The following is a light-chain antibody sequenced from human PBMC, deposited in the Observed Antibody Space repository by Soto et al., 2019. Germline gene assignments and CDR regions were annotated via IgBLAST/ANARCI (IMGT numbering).Light chain of an antibody. CDR2: EVS. Sequence: QSVLTQPASVSGSPGQSITISCTGTSRDVGGYNYVSWYQQHPGKAPKLLLYEVSNRPSGVSNRFSGSKSGNTASLTISGLQAEDEADYYCSSYTSSSTRVFGGGTKLTVL. V-gene: IGLV2-14*01. J-gene: IGLJ3*02. CDR3: SSYTSSSTRV. CDR1: SRDVGGYNY.